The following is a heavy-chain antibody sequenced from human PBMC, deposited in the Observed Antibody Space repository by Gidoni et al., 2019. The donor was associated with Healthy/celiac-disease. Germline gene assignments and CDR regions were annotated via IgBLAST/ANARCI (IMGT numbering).Heavy chain of an antibody. V-gene: IGHV4-59*01. J-gene: IGHJ3*02. CDR2: IYYSGST. CDR3: ARGAVEMATIAAFDI. D-gene: IGHD5-12*01. Sequence: QLQLQASGPGLVKPSETLSLTCTVTGGSFRSYYWRWVRQPPVKGLEWIGYIYYSGSTNYNPARKSRVSISVDTSKNQFSLKLSSVTAADTAVYYCARGAVEMATIAAFDIWGQGTMVTVSS. CDR1: GGSFRSYY.